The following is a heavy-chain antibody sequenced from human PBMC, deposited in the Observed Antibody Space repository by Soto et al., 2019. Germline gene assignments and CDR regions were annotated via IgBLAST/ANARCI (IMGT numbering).Heavy chain of an antibody. D-gene: IGHD3-10*01. CDR2: ISAYNGNT. CDR1: GYTFTSYC. V-gene: IGHV1-18*01. CDR3: ARDNYYGSGIKDFDY. J-gene: IGHJ4*02. Sequence: GSVEVSRKGSGYTFTSYCISWVRQAPGQGLEWMGWISAYNGNTNYAQKLQGRVTMTTDTSTSTAYMELRSLRSDDTAVYYCARDNYYGSGIKDFDYWGQGALLTVSS.